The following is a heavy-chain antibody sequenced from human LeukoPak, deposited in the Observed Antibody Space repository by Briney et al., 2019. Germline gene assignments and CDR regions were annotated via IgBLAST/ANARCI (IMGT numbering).Heavy chain of an antibody. D-gene: IGHD1-14*01. Sequence: ASVTVSCKASGYTFTGYHMHWVRQAPGQGLEWMGWINPNSGGTNYAQKFQGRVTMTRDTSISTAYMELSRLRSDDTAVYYCARVPPTEVYFDYWGQGTLVTVSS. CDR3: ARVPPTEVYFDY. V-gene: IGHV1-2*02. J-gene: IGHJ4*02. CDR2: INPNSGGT. CDR1: GYTFTGYH.